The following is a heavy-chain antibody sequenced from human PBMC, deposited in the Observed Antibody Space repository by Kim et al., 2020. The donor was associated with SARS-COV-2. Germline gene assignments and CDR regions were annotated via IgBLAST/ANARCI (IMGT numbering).Heavy chain of an antibody. V-gene: IGHV4-39*01. D-gene: IGHD5-12*01. CDR2: IYYSGST. Sequence: SETLSLTCTVSGGSISSSSYYWGWIRQPPGKGLEWIGSIYYSGSTYYNPSLKSRVTISVDTSKNQFSLKLSSVTAADTAVYYCARQPGWLPNLFDYWGQGTLVTVSS. CDR1: GGSISSSSYY. CDR3: ARQPGWLPNLFDY. J-gene: IGHJ4*02.